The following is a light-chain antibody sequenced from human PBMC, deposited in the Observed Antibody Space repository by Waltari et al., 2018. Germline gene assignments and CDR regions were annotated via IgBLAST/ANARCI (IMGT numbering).Light chain of an antibody. CDR2: NKN. Sequence: SSELTQDPAVSVALGQTVRITCQGDSLRSHSPSWYQQKPGQAPLIVIYNKNKRPSGIQDRFAGSASGSAASLTITGAQAEDEADYFCNFRDTSGNHLVFGGGTTLTVL. J-gene: IGLJ3*02. CDR3: NFRDTSGNHLV. V-gene: IGLV3-19*01. CDR1: SLRSHS.